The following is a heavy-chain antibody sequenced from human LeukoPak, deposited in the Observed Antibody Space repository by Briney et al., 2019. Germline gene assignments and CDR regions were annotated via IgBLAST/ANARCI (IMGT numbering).Heavy chain of an antibody. CDR3: AKSLVRWAFDY. CDR2: LTSDGGSI. CDR1: GFTFRSYD. V-gene: IGHV3-23*01. Sequence: GGSLRLSCAASGFTFRSYDMSWVRQAPGKGLEWVSSLTSDGGSIEYADSVKGRFTISRDNSKNTLYLQMNSLRAEDTALYFCAKSLVRWAFDYWGQGALVSVSS. D-gene: IGHD4-23*01. J-gene: IGHJ4*02.